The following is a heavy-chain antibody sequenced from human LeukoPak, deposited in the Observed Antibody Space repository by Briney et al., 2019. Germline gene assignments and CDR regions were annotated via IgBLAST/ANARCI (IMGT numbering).Heavy chain of an antibody. CDR3: ARLGIGSSWLGFDY. CDR1: GGSFSGYY. V-gene: IGHV4-34*01. CDR2: INHSGST. D-gene: IGHD6-13*01. Sequence: KPSETLSLTCAVYGGSFSGYYWSWIRQPPGKGLERIGEINHSGSTNYNPSLKSRVTISVDTSKNQFSLKLSSVTAADTAVYYCARLGIGSSWLGFDYWGQGTLVTVSS. J-gene: IGHJ4*02.